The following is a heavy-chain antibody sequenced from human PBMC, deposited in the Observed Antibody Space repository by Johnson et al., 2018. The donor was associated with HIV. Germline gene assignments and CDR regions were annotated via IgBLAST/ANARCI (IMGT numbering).Heavy chain of an antibody. J-gene: IGHJ3*02. CDR1: GFAFSAYW. D-gene: IGHD2-21*01. CDR2: IKPDGREK. V-gene: IGHV3-7*01. CDR3: ACGTTYTGWIAHNI. Sequence: VQLVESGGGLVQPGGSLRLSCAASGFAFSAYWMNWVRQAPGQGLEWVANIKPDGREKSYVDSVKGRFTVSRDNVKNTLYLEMHSLRVDDTAVYYCACGTTYTGWIAHNIWGQGTMVTVSS.